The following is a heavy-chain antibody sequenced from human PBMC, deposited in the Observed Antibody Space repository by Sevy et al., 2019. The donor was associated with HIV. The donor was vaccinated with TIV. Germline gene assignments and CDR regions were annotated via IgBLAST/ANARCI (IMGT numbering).Heavy chain of an antibody. V-gene: IGHV4-39*01. J-gene: IGHJ4*02. CDR1: GASITSSGYY. CDR2: IPYSGNT. Sequence: SETLSLTCTVSGASITSSGYYWGWIRQPPGKGLEWIASIPYSGNTFYNPSLRSRVTISEDTSKNQSSLDLSSMTAADTAIDYCAGPMWTYSNGWQYLDYWGQGTVVTVSS. CDR3: AGPMWTYSNGWQYLDY. D-gene: IGHD6-19*01.